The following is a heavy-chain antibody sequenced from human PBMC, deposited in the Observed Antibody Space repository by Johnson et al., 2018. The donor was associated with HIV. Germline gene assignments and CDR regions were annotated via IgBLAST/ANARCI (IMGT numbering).Heavy chain of an antibody. J-gene: IGHJ3*02. CDR1: GFTFSDYY. Sequence: VQLVESGGGLVKPGGSLRLSCAASGFTFSDYYMSWIRQAPGKGLEWVGRIKSKTDGGTPDYAAPVKGRFTISRDDSKNTLYLQMNSLKTEDTAVYYCATGEYTEARAIDIWSQGRMVTVSS. CDR2: IKSKTDGGTP. CDR3: ATGEYTEARAIDI. V-gene: IGHV3-15*01. D-gene: IGHD1-1*01.